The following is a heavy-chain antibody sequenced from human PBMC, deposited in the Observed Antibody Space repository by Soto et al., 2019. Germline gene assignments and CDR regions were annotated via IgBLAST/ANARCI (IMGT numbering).Heavy chain of an antibody. V-gene: IGHV3-30-3*01. CDR1: GFMFSRYA. CDR3: ARSRSGAVPDSFGY. CDR2: ISKDGSVK. D-gene: IGHD3-3*01. J-gene: IGHJ1*01. Sequence: QVQLVESGGRVVQPGGSLRLSCAASGFMFSRYAIHWVRQAPGKGLEWVAVISKDGSVKYYADSVRGRFSLSRDKSKNTVYLEMNGMRDDDTAVFYCARSRSGAVPDSFGYWGQGTLVTVSS.